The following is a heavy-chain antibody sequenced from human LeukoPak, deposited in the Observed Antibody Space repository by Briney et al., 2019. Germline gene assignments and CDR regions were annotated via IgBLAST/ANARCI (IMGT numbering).Heavy chain of an antibody. CDR3: ARGGYETYYYYYGMDV. D-gene: IGHD5-12*01. CDR1: GFTFSSYA. J-gene: IGHJ6*02. Sequence: GRSLRLSCAASGFTFSSYAMHWVRQAPGKGLEWVAVISYDGSNKYYADSVKGRFTNSRDNSKNTLYLQMNSLRAEDTAVYYCARGGYETYYYYYGMDVWGQGTTVTVSS. CDR2: ISYDGSNK. V-gene: IGHV3-30*04.